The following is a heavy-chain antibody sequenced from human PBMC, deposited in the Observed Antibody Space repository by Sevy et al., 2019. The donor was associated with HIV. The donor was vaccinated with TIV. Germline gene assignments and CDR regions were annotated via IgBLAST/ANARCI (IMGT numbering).Heavy chain of an antibody. D-gene: IGHD6-13*01. CDR1: GSTFSSYW. CDR3: ARGDSSSWYYYYYGMDV. Sequence: GGSLRLSCAASGSTFSSYWMSWVRQAPGKGLEWVANIKQDGSEKYYVDSVKGRFTISRDNAKNSLYLQMNSLRAEDTAVYYCARGDSSSWYYYYYGMDVWGQGTTVTVSS. CDR2: IKQDGSEK. V-gene: IGHV3-7*01. J-gene: IGHJ6*02.